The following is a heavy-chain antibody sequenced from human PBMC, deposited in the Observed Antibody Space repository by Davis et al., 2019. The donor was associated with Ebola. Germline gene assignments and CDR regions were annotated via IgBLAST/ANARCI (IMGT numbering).Heavy chain of an antibody. J-gene: IGHJ6*02. CDR2: ISYDGSNK. D-gene: IGHD1-1*01. Sequence: GESLKIPCAASGFTFSSYGMHRVRQAPGKGLEWVAVISYDGSNKYYADSVKGRFTISRDNSKNTLYLQMNSLRAEDTAVYYCARGMNDLRDLYYYGMDVWGQGTTVTVSS. V-gene: IGHV3-30*03. CDR3: ARGMNDLRDLYYYGMDV. CDR1: GFTFSSYG.